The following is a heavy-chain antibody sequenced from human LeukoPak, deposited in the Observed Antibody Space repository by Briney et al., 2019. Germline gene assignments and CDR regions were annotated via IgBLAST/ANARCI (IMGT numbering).Heavy chain of an antibody. V-gene: IGHV3-64*01. CDR2: ISSNGGIT. CDR3: ARDQLVLSYYYGMDV. Sequence: GGSLRLSCAASGFTFSSYAVHWVRQAPGKGLEYVSAISSNGGITYYANSVEGRFTISRDNSKNTLYLQMGSLRAEDMALYYCARDQLVLSYYYGMDVWGQGTTVTVSS. J-gene: IGHJ6*02. CDR1: GFTFSSYA. D-gene: IGHD6-13*01.